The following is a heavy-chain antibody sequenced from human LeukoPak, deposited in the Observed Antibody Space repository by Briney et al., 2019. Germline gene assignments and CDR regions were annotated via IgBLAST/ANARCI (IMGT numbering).Heavy chain of an antibody. Sequence: PSETLSLTCTVSGGSISSSSYYWGWIRQPPGKGLEWIGSIYHSGSTYYNPSLKSRVTISVDTSKNQFSLKLSSVTAADTAVYYCARVPYSSGWYVYYFDYWGQGTLVTVSS. CDR3: ARVPYSSGWYVYYFDY. J-gene: IGHJ4*02. CDR1: GGSISSSSYY. CDR2: IYHSGST. D-gene: IGHD6-19*01. V-gene: IGHV4-39*07.